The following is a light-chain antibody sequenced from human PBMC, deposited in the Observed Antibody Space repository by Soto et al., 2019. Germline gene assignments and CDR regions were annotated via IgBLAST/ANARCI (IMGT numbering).Light chain of an antibody. V-gene: IGKV1-5*01. CDR2: DAS. CDR3: QEYHSFST. CDR1: QTISQW. Sequence: DIQMTQSPSTLSASVGDRVTITCRASQTISQWLAWYQQKPGKAPKLLIYDASSLESGVPSRFSGSGSGTEFTLPISSLQPDDFATYYCQEYHSFSTFGQGTKVDIK. J-gene: IGKJ1*01.